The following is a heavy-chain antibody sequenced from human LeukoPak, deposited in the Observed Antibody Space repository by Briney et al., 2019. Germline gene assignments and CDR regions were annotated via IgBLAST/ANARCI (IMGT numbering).Heavy chain of an antibody. CDR1: GFTFSSYG. V-gene: IGHV3-30*18. CDR3: AKTAGTQLNYFDY. Sequence: PGGSLRLSCAASGFTFSSYGMHLVRQAPGKGLEWVAVISYDGSNKYYADSVKGRFTISRDNSKNTLYLQMNSLRAEDTAVYYCAKTAGTQLNYFDYWGQGTLVTVSS. D-gene: IGHD6-19*01. J-gene: IGHJ4*02. CDR2: ISYDGSNK.